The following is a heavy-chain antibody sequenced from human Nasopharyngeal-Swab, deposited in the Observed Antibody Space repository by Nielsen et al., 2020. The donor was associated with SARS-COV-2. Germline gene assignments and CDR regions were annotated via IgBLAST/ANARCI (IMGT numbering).Heavy chain of an antibody. D-gene: IGHD6-19*01. Sequence: GESLKISCAASGFTFSSYSMNWVRQAPGKGLEWVSYISSSSSTIYYADSVKGRFTISRDNAKNSLYLQMNSLRADDTAVYYCGKLAGAAVAGTPFDYWGQGTLVTVSS. J-gene: IGHJ4*02. CDR2: ISSSSSTI. V-gene: IGHV3-48*01. CDR3: GKLAGAAVAGTPFDY. CDR1: GFTFSSYS.